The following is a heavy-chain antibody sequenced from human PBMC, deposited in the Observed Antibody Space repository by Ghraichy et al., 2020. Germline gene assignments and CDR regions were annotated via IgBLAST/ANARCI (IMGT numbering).Heavy chain of an antibody. V-gene: IGHV1-18*04. CDR3: ARDRGYYYDKSLFADI. CDR1: GYTFTSYG. Sequence: VKVSCKASGYTFTSYGISWVRQAPGQGLEWMGWISAYNGNTNYAQKLQGRVTMTTDTSTSTAYMELRSLRSDDTAVYYCARDRGYYYDKSLFADIWGQGTMVTVSS. J-gene: IGHJ3*02. D-gene: IGHD3-22*01. CDR2: ISAYNGNT.